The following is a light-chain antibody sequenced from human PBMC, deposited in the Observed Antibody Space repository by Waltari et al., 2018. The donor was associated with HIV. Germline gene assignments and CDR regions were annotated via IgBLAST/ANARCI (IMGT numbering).Light chain of an antibody. J-gene: IGKJ4*01. Sequence: DIQRTESPSSLSASVGDRVAITCQASQDISNYLNWYQQKPGKAPKLLLYDASKLETGVPSRFSGSGSVTVFTFTISSLPPEDIATYYCQQYDSLPRTFGGGTKVEIK. CDR2: DAS. CDR1: QDISNY. V-gene: IGKV1-33*01. CDR3: QQYDSLPRT.